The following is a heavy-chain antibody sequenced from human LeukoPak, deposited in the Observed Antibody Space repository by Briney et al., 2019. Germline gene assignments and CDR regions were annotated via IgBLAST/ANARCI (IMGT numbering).Heavy chain of an antibody. D-gene: IGHD4-17*01. CDR3: ATHRTTVITGLVY. CDR1: GYTLTDLS. V-gene: IGHV1-24*01. Sequence: ASVKVSCKVSGYTLTDLSTHWVRQAPGKGLELMGGLDPADGETIYAQKFQGRVTMTEDTSTDTAYMELNSLRSEDTAVYYCATHRTTVITGLVYWGQGTLVSVSS. J-gene: IGHJ4*02. CDR2: LDPADGET.